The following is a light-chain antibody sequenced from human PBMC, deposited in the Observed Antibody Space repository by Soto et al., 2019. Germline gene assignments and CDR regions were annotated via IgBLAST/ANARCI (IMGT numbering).Light chain of an antibody. CDR2: TIS. V-gene: IGKV1-39*01. CDR3: HQGHDTPVT. CDR1: QTISSY. Sequence: DIQLTQSPSSLSASVGDRVSITCRASQTISSYLNWFQQKPGEAPNLLIYTISSLQSGVPSRFIASGSGTDFTLTISNVQPEDFATYYCHQGHDTPVTFGQGTRLEI. J-gene: IGKJ5*01.